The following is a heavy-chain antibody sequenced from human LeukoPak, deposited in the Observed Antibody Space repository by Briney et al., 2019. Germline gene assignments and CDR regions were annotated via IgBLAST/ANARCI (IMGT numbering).Heavy chain of an antibody. J-gene: IGHJ5*02. D-gene: IGHD1-1*01. V-gene: IGHV4-59*01. Sequence: SEILSLTCTVSGDSISSYYWSWIRQPPGKGLEWIGYIYDSGSTNYNPSLKSRVTISLDTSKNQFSLKLRSVTAADTALYYFARGNPVATTGTKGGWFDPWGQGTLVTVSS. CDR2: IYDSGST. CDR3: ARGNPVATTGTKGGWFDP. CDR1: GDSISSYY.